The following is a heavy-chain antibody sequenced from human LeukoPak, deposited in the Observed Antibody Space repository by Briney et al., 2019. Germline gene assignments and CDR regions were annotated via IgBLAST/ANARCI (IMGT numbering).Heavy chain of an antibody. CDR1: GGSLNSGSYS. CDR3: ASLYYGDYISYFDY. D-gene: IGHD4-17*01. V-gene: IGHV4-30-2*01. CDR2: THHTGSS. Sequence: SQTLSLTCAVSGGSLNSGSYSWSWIRQPPGKGLEWIGLTHHTGSSSHNPSLKSRVTISLEAYNNQFSLRLSSVTAADTAVYYCASLYYGDYISYFDYWGQGIMVSVSS. J-gene: IGHJ4*02.